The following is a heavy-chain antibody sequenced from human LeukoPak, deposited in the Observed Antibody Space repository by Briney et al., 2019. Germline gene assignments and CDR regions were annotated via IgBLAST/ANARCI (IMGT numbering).Heavy chain of an antibody. CDR3: ARHGSSGYSGPCAFDI. CDR1: GGSFSGYY. D-gene: IGHD3-22*01. J-gene: IGHJ3*02. V-gene: IGHV4-34*01. Sequence: PSETLSLTCAVYGGSFSGYYWSWIRQPPGKGLEWIGEINHSGSTNYNPSLKSRVTISVDTSKNQFSLKLSSVTAADTAVYYCARHGSSGYSGPCAFDIWGQGTMVTVSS. CDR2: INHSGST.